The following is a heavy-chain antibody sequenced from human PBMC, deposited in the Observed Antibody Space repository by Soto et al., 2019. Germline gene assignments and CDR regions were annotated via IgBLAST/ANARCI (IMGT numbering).Heavy chain of an antibody. Sequence: QVRLQERGPGLLTPSETLSVSCAVDGGPFWGFRWSWVRKSQGKGLEWLGEINHTQTTRSRPTLKNRLSMSVATSKRECYRKLTSVTAADTAVYFCAIGSGDSSVYYPYARDVWGQGIKVIVS. CDR2: INHTQTT. V-gene: IGHV4-34*01. CDR3: AIGSGDSSVYYPYARDV. CDR1: GGPFWGFR. J-gene: IGHJ6*02. D-gene: IGHD3-22*01.